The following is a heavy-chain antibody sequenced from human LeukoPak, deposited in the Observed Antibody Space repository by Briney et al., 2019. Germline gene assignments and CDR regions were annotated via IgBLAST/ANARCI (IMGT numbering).Heavy chain of an antibody. J-gene: IGHJ6*02. CDR1: GYTFTSYA. D-gene: IGHD4-11*01. CDR2: INAGNGNT. CDR3: ARALTVTTRGYYYYGMDV. V-gene: IGHV1-3*01. Sequence: ASVKVSCKASGYTFTSYAMHWVRQAPGQRLEWMGWINAGNGNTKYSQKFQGRVTITRDTSASTACMELSSLRSEDTAVYYCARALTVTTRGYYYYGMDVWGQGTTVTVSS.